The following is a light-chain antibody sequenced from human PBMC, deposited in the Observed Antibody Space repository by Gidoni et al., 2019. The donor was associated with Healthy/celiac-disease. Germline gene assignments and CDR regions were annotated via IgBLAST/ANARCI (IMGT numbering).Light chain of an antibody. CDR2: AAS. CDR3: QQSYSTPFT. J-gene: IGKJ3*01. Sequence: DIQMSQSPSSLSASVGDRVTITCRASQSIGSDINWYQQKPGKAPKLLIYAASSLQSGVPSRFSGSGSGTDITLTISSLQPEDFATYYCQQSYSTPFTFGPGTKVDIK. V-gene: IGKV1-39*01. CDR1: QSIGSD.